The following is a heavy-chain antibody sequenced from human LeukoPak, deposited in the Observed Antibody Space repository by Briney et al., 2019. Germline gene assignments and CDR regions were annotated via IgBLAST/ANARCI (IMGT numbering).Heavy chain of an antibody. Sequence: PGGSLRLSCAASGFTFSSYGMSWVRQAPGKGLEWVSSISAGGRTYYADSMKGRFTISRDNSKNTLYLQMNSLRADDTAVYYCTKAPGGLFYYWGQGTLVTVSS. CDR2: ISAGGRT. J-gene: IGHJ4*02. CDR1: GFTFSSYG. V-gene: IGHV3-23*01. D-gene: IGHD3-10*01. CDR3: TKAPGGLFYY.